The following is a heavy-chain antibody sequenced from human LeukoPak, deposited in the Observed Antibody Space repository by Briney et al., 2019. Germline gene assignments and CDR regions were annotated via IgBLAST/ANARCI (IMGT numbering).Heavy chain of an antibody. CDR3: ARVGEIERFGELPTYYFDY. V-gene: IGHV4-38-2*02. CDR1: GYSISSGYY. D-gene: IGHD3-10*01. J-gene: IGHJ4*02. Sequence: DPSETLSLTCTVSGYSISSGYYWGWIRQPPGKGLEWIGSIYHSGSTYYNPSLKSRVTISVDTSKNQFSLKLSSVTAADTAVYYCARVGEIERFGELPTYYFDYWGQGTLVTVSS. CDR2: IYHSGST.